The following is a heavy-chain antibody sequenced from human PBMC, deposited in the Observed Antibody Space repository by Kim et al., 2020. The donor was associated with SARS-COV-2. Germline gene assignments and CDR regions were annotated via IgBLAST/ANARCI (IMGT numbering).Heavy chain of an antibody. V-gene: IGHV3-23*01. D-gene: IGHD6-19*01. CDR2: ISGSGGST. J-gene: IGHJ5*02. CDR3: AKDWAAWAVAGTGRISVDP. Sequence: GGSLRLSCAASGFTFSSYAMSWVRQAPGKGLEWVSAISGSGGSTYYADSVKGRFTISRDNSKNTLYLQMNSLRAEDTAVYYCAKDWAAWAVAGTGRISVDPWGQGTLVTVSS. CDR1: GFTFSSYA.